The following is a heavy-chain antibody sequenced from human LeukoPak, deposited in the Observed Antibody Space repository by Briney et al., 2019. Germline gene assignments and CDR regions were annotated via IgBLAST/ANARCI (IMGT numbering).Heavy chain of an antibody. J-gene: IGHJ5*02. V-gene: IGHV1-69*01. CDR1: GGTFSSYA. CDR3: ARAGGGWYADDNWFDP. D-gene: IGHD6-19*01. CDR2: IIPIFGTA. Sequence: SVKVSCKASGGTFSSYAISWVRQAPGQGLEWMGGIIPIFGTANYAQKFQGRVTITADESTSTAYMELSSLRSEDTAVYYCARAGGGWYADDNWFDPWGQGTLVTVSS.